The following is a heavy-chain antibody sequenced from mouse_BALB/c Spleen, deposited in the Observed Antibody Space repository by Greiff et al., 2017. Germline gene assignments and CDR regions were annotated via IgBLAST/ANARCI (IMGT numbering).Heavy chain of an antibody. CDR3: AKGYDGAMDY. D-gene: IGHD2-14*01. CDR1: GFNIKDTY. V-gene: IGHV14-3*02. CDR2: IDPANGNT. Sequence: VQLKQSGAELVKPGASVKLSCTASGFNIKDTYMHWVKQRPEQGLEWIGRIDPANGNTKYDPKFQGKATITADTSSNTAYLQLSSLTSEDTAVYYGAKGYDGAMDYWGQGTSVTVSS. J-gene: IGHJ4*01.